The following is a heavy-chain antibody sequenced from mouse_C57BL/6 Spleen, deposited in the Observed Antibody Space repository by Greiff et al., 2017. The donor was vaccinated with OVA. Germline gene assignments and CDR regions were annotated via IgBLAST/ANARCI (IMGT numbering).Heavy chain of an antibody. V-gene: IGHV1-52*01. D-gene: IGHD2-1*01. CDR1: GYTFTSYW. Sequence: VQLQQPGAELVRPGSSVKLSCKASGYTFTSYWMHWVKQRPIQGLEWIGNIDPSDSETHYNQKFKDKATLTVDKSSSTAYMQLSSLTSEDSAVYYCARSGGYGNYEAYWGQGTLVTVSA. J-gene: IGHJ3*01. CDR2: IDPSDSET. CDR3: ARSGGYGNYEAY.